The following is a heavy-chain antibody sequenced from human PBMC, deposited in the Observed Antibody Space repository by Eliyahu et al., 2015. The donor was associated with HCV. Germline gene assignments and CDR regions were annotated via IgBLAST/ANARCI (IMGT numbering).Heavy chain of an antibody. V-gene: IGHV4-59*01. J-gene: IGHJ4*02. Sequence: QVQLQESGPGLVRPSETLSLTCTVSGDSISXYYWSWIRQPPGKGLEWIGYIYYTGSTSYNPSLKSQVTISADTSKNQFSLRLRSVTATDTAVYYCARVLKSSSSSGLYYFDDWGQGTLVTVSS. D-gene: IGHD6-6*01. CDR3: ARVLKSSSSSGLYYFDD. CDR1: GDSISXYY. CDR2: IYYTGST.